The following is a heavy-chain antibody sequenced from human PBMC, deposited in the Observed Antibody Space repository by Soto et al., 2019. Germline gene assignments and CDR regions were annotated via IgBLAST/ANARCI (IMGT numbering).Heavy chain of an antibody. CDR1: GFTFSSYA. Sequence: PGGSLRLSCAASGFTFSSYAMSWVRQAPGKGLEWVSAISGSGGSTYYADSVKGRFTISRDNSKNTLYLQMNSLRAEDTAVYYCAKGVWFGELFHYYYGMDVWGQGTTVTVSS. V-gene: IGHV3-23*01. J-gene: IGHJ6*02. CDR2: ISGSGGST. D-gene: IGHD3-10*01. CDR3: AKGVWFGELFHYYYGMDV.